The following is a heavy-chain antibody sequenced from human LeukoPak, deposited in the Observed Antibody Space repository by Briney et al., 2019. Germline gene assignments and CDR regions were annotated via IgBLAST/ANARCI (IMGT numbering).Heavy chain of an antibody. CDR2: ISGSGGST. CDR3: VKDGPYYYGSGSYYGMDV. J-gene: IGHJ6*02. V-gene: IGHV3-23*01. Sequence: GGSLRLSCAGSGLTFSSYSMSWVRQAPGKGLEWVSGISGSGGSTYYADSVKGRFTISRDNSKNTLYQQMNSLRAEDTAVYYCVKDGPYYYGSGSYYGMDVWGQGTTVTVSS. CDR1: GLTFSSYS. D-gene: IGHD3-10*01.